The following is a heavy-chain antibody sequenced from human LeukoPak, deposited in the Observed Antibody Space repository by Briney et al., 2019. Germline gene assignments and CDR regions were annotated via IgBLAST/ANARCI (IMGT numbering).Heavy chain of an antibody. D-gene: IGHD2-21*01. V-gene: IGHV1-2*02. CDR2: INPNSGGT. J-gene: IGHJ4*02. CDR1: GCTLNDYY. Sequence: ASVKVSCKASGCTLNDYYMHWVRQAPGQRLEWMGWINPNSGGTNYAQKFQGRVTMTRDTSISTDYMELRRLTSDDTAVYYCARDGDGRINFDYWGQGTLVTVSS. CDR3: ARDGDGRINFDY.